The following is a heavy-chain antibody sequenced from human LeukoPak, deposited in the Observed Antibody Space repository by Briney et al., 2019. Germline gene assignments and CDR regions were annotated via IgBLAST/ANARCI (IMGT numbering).Heavy chain of an antibody. CDR1: GFTFNSYA. J-gene: IGHJ4*02. CDR3: ARSQYCGGDCYSPLDY. V-gene: IGHV3-30*04. CDR2: ISYDGSNK. D-gene: IGHD2-21*02. Sequence: GGSLRLSCAASGFTFNSYAMHWVRQAPGKGLEWVAIISYDGSNKYYADSVKGRFTISRDNSKNTLYLQMNSLRAEDTAVYYCARSQYCGGDCYSPLDYWGQGTLVTVSS.